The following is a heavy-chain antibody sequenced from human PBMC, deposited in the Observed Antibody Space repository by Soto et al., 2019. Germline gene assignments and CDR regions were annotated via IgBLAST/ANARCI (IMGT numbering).Heavy chain of an antibody. D-gene: IGHD1-7*01. V-gene: IGHV4-59*08. CDR3: ARKLGPQGWFDP. CDR2: IYYSGST. J-gene: IGHJ5*02. Sequence: QVQLQESGPGLVKPSETLSLTCTVSGGSISSYYWSWIRQPPGKGLEWIGYIYYSGSTNYNPSLKSRVTISVDTSKNQFSLKLSSVTAADTAVYYCARKLGPQGWFDPWGQGTLVTVSS. CDR1: GGSISSYY.